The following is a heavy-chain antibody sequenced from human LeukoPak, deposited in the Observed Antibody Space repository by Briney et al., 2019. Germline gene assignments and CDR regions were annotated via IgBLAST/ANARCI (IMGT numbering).Heavy chain of an antibody. J-gene: IGHJ4*02. CDR3: ARDFGAHQFDY. Sequence: PGGSLRLSCAASGFTFSSYAMSWVRQAPGKGLEWVSAIGSSTYYAGSVKGRFTISRDISKNTLYLQMNTLRVEDTAVYCCARDFGAHQFDYWGQGTLVTVSA. CDR1: GFTFSSYA. D-gene: IGHD3-10*01. V-gene: IGHV3-23*01. CDR2: IGSST.